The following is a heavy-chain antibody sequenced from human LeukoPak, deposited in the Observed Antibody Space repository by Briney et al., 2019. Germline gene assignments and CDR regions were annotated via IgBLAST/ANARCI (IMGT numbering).Heavy chain of an antibody. Sequence: SETLSLTCSVSGGSISSTTYYWGWIRQPPGKGLEWIGSISYSGSTYYNPSLKSRVTISLDMSNNQFSLKLSSVTAADTAVYYCARSSVGSGSNFDYWGQGTLVTVSS. V-gene: IGHV4-39*07. CDR1: GGSISSTTYY. CDR2: ISYSGST. D-gene: IGHD3-10*01. CDR3: ARSSVGSGSNFDY. J-gene: IGHJ4*02.